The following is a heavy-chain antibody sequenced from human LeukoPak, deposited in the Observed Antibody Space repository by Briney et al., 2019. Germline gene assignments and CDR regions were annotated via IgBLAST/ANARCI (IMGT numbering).Heavy chain of an antibody. V-gene: IGHV1-2*02. D-gene: IGHD2-8*01. Sequence: ASVKVSCKASGYTFTGYYMHWVRQAPGQGLEWMGWINPNSGGTNYAQKFQGRVTMTRDTSISTAYMELSRLRSDDTAVYYCARDVWRRGSAMEGDYWGQGTLVTVSS. CDR3: ARDVWRRGSAMEGDY. J-gene: IGHJ4*02. CDR1: GYTFTGYY. CDR2: INPNSGGT.